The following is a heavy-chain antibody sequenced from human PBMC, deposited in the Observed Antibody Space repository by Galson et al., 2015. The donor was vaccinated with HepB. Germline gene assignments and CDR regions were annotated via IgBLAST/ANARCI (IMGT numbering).Heavy chain of an antibody. CDR2: LYYSGSP. V-gene: IGHV4-59*01. Sequence: SETLSLTCNVSGGSIRSYYWSWIRQPPGKGLEWIGYLYYSGSPNYNPSLKSRVTISVDTSKNQFSLKLSSVTAADTAVYYCARFNYEEIFDIWGQGTSVTVSS. CDR3: ARFNYEEIFDI. J-gene: IGHJ3*02. CDR1: GGSIRSYY. D-gene: IGHD4-11*01.